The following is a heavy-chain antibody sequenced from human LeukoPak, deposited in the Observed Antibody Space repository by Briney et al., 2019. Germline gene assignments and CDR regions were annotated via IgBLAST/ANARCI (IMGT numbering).Heavy chain of an antibody. CDR2: IKSQNAGGTA. CDR3: TKTFYSDSTFDY. D-gene: IGHD4-11*01. V-gene: IGHV3-15*01. J-gene: IGHJ4*02. Sequence: GGSLRLSCVASGFTFSTAWMAWVRQAPGKGLEWVARIKSQNAGGTADYAAPVKGRFAISRDDSKNTLFLQMNSLKTEDTAVYYCTKTFYSDSTFDYWGQGTLVTVSS. CDR1: GFTFSTAW.